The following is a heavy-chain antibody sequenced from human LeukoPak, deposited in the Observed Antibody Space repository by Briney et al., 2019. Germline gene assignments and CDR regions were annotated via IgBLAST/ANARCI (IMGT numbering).Heavy chain of an antibody. Sequence: KTSETLSLTCAVSDDSFSSHYWTWIRQPPGKGLEWIWYISYIGSTNYNPSLKSRVTISRDTSKNQFSLQLTSVTTADTAVYYCARDLVTVTKGFDIWGQGKMVSVSS. CDR3: ARDLVTVTKGFDI. J-gene: IGHJ3*02. CDR1: DDSFSSHY. CDR2: ISYIGST. V-gene: IGHV4-59*11. D-gene: IGHD4-17*01.